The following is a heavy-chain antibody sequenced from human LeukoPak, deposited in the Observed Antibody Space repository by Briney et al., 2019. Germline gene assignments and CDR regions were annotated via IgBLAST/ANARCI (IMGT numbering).Heavy chain of an antibody. CDR1: GLCVTSNY. CDR3: ARDIAVAPTPGY. J-gene: IGHJ4*02. V-gene: IGHV3-66*01. D-gene: IGHD6-19*01. CDR2: IYGGDTT. Sequence: GGSLRLSCAASGLCVTSNYMNWVRQAPGKGLEWVSVIYGGDTTWYADSVKGRFAISRDNFKNTLYLEMNSLRAEDTAVYYCARDIAVAPTPGYWGQGTLVTVSS.